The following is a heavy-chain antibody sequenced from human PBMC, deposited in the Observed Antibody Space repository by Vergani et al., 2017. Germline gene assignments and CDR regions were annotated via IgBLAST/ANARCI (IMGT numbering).Heavy chain of an antibody. D-gene: IGHD2-2*01. CDR2: IDPSDSYT. V-gene: IGHV5-10-1*01. CDR1: GSSFTSYW. J-gene: IGHJ4*02. Sequence: EVQLVQSGAEVKKPGESLRISCKGSGSSFTSYWISWVRQMPGKGLEWMGRIDPSDSYTNYSPSFQGHVTISADKSISTAYLQWSSLKASDTAMYYCARRKTGKVPGARWADDYWGQGTLVTVSS. CDR3: ARRKTGKVPGARWADDY.